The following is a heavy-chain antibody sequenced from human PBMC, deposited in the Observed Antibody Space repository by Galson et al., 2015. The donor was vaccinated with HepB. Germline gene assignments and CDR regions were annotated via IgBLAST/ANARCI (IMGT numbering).Heavy chain of an antibody. J-gene: IGHJ4*02. CDR2: IIPIFGTA. Sequence: SVKVSCKASGGAFSNYGINWVRQPPGQGLEWMGGIIPIFGTANYAQKFQGRVTITADESTSTAYMGLSSLRSEDTAVYYCARADSSSWYVYYWGQGTLVTVSS. D-gene: IGHD6-13*01. CDR1: GGAFSNYG. CDR3: ARADSSSWYVYY. V-gene: IGHV1-69*13.